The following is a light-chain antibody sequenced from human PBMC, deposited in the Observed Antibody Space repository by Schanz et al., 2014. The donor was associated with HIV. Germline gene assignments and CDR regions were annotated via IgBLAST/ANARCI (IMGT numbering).Light chain of an antibody. CDR3: QQYSSSSYT. CDR2: GAS. V-gene: IGKV3-20*01. J-gene: IGKJ2*01. Sequence: EIVMTQSPATLSLSPGERATLSCRASQSVGGSQIAWYQQKPGQAPRLLIYGASNRATGIPDKFSGSGSGTDFTLTISRLEPEDFAVYYCQQYSSSSYTFGHGTKLEMK. CDR1: QSVGGSQ.